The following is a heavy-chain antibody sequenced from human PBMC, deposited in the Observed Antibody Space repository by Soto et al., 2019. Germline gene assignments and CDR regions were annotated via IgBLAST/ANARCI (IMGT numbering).Heavy chain of an antibody. V-gene: IGHV1-69*06. CDR1: GGTFSSYA. Sequence: ASVKVSCKASGGTFSSYAISWVRQAPGQGLEWMGGIIPIFGTANYAQKFQGRVTITADKSTSTAYMELSSLRSEDTAVYYCAPLGYCSGGSCFNWFDPWGQGTLVT. CDR2: IIPIFGTA. CDR3: APLGYCSGGSCFNWFDP. D-gene: IGHD2-15*01. J-gene: IGHJ5*02.